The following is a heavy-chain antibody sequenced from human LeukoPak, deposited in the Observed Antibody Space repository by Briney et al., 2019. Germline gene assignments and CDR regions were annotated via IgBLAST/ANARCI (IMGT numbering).Heavy chain of an antibody. CDR3: ARRTTTTSGSRGGAFDI. CDR2: IYHSGST. J-gene: IGHJ3*02. CDR1: GGSFSGYY. D-gene: IGHD3-10*01. V-gene: IGHV4-34*01. Sequence: SETLSLTCAVYGGSFSGYYWSWIRQPPGKGLEWIGEIYHSGSTNYNPSLKSRVTISVDKSKNQFSLKLSSVTAADTAVYYCARRTTTTSGSRGGAFDIWGQGTMVTVSS.